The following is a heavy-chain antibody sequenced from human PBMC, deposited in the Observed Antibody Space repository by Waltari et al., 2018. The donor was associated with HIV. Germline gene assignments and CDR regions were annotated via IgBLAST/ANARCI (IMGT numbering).Heavy chain of an antibody. Sequence: EVQLVESGGGLVQPGGSLGLSCATSGFTFSSFRMNWVRQAPGKGLEFISYISGSSSTIYYADSVKGRFTISRDNARNSLYLQMNSLRAEDTAVYYCARDGWLRSAYGMDVWGQGTTVTVS. J-gene: IGHJ6*02. CDR1: GFTFSSFR. CDR2: ISGSSSTI. D-gene: IGHD5-12*01. V-gene: IGHV3-48*01. CDR3: ARDGWLRSAYGMDV.